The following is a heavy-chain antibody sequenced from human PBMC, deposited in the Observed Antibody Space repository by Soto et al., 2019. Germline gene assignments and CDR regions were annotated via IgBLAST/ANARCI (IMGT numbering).Heavy chain of an antibody. CDR2: INAGNGNT. Sequence: ASVKVSCKASGYTFTSYAMHWVRQAPGQRLEWMGWINAGNGNTKYSQKFQGRVTITRDTSASTAYMELSSLRSEDTAVYYCARDWPEKTPVTKRWFDPWGQGTLVTVSS. CDR3: ARDWPEKTPVTKRWFDP. J-gene: IGHJ5*02. V-gene: IGHV1-3*01. D-gene: IGHD4-17*01. CDR1: GYTFTSYA.